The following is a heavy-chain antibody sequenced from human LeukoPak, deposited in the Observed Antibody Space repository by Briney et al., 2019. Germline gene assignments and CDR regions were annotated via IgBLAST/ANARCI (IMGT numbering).Heavy chain of an antibody. CDR3: ATPRGGATTPRFDY. CDR1: GFTFSSYS. V-gene: IGHV3-21*01. Sequence: GGSPRLSCAASGFTFSSYSMNWVRQAPGKGLEWVSSISSSSSYIYYADSVKGRFTISRDNAKNSLYLQMNSLRAEDTAVYYCATPRGGATTPRFDYWGQGTLVTVSS. J-gene: IGHJ4*02. D-gene: IGHD1-26*01. CDR2: ISSSSSYI.